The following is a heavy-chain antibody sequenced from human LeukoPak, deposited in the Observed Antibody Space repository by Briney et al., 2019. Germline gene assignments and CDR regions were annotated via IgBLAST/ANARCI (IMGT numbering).Heavy chain of an antibody. CDR2: IKQDGSEK. CDR1: GFTFRNYW. D-gene: IGHD2/OR15-2a*01. CDR3: ARGPTRANSTDY. J-gene: IGHJ4*02. V-gene: IGHV3-7*01. Sequence: GGSLRLSCAASGFTFRNYWMSWVRQAPGKGLEWVANIKQDGSEKYYVDSVKGRFTISRDNAKNSLYLQMNSLRAEDTAVYYCARGPTRANSTDYWGQGALVTVSS.